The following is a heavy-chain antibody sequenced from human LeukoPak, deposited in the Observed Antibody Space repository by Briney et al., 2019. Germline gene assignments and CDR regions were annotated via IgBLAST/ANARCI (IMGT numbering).Heavy chain of an antibody. CDR2: IWYDGSEK. Sequence: PGRSLGLSCAASGFTFSTYGMQWVRQAPGKGLEWVAAIWYDGSEKYYADSVKGRFTISRDNSKNTLYVQMNSLRAEDTAVYYCARDVSSGYLGFDYWGQGTLVTVSS. V-gene: IGHV3-33*01. D-gene: IGHD3-22*01. CDR1: GFTFSTYG. CDR3: ARDVSSGYLGFDY. J-gene: IGHJ4*02.